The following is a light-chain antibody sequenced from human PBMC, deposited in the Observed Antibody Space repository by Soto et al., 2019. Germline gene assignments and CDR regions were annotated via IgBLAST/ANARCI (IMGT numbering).Light chain of an antibody. CDR1: QSVFYSSNNKNY. CDR3: QQYYSTYVT. CDR2: WAS. V-gene: IGKV4-1*01. Sequence: DIVMTQSPDSLAVSLGERATINCKSSQSVFYSSNNKNYLVWYQQKPGQPPKLLIYWASTRESGVPDRFSGSGSGTDFTLTISSLQAEDVAVYYCQQYYSTYVTFGQGTRLEIK. J-gene: IGKJ5*01.